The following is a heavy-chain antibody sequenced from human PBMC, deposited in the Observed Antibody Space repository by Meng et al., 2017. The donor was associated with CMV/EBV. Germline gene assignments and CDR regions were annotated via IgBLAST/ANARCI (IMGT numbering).Heavy chain of an antibody. CDR1: GYSFTSYW. D-gene: IGHD4-23*01. V-gene: IGHV5-51*01. Sequence: GESLKISCKGSGYSFTSYWIGWVRQMPGKGLGWMVIIYPGDSDSRYSPSFQGHVTITADKSISTAYLQWSRLKASDTAMYYCALRGYQFLDSFDIWGQGTMVTVSS. J-gene: IGHJ3*02. CDR2: IYPGDSDS. CDR3: ALRGYQFLDSFDI.